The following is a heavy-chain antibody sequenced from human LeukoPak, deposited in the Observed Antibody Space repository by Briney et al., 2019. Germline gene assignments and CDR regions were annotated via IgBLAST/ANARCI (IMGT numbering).Heavy chain of an antibody. J-gene: IGHJ4*02. V-gene: IGHV3-53*01. Sequence: GGSLRLSCAASGFTVSSNYMSWVRQAPGKGLEWVSVIYSGGSTYYADSVKGRFTISRDNSKNTLYLQMNSLRAEDTAVYYCARGGAAAGRILLRGFDYWGQGTLVTVSS. D-gene: IGHD6-13*01. CDR2: IYSGGST. CDR1: GFTVSSNY. CDR3: ARGGAAAGRILLRGFDY.